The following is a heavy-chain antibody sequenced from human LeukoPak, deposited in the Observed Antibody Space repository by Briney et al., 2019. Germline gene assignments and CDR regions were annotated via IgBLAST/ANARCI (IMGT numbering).Heavy chain of an antibody. CDR1: GYSISSGYY. Sequence: SETLSLTCTVSGYSISSGYYWGWIRQPPGKGLEWIGYIYYSGSTNYNPSLKSRVTISVDTSKNQFSLKLSSVTAADTAVYYCARGSRSSDYWGQGTLVTVSS. V-gene: IGHV4-61*01. CDR3: ARGSRSSDY. J-gene: IGHJ4*02. CDR2: IYYSGST.